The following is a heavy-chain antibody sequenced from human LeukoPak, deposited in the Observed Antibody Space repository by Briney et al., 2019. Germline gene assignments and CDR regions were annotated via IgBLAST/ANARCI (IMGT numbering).Heavy chain of an antibody. V-gene: IGHV4-59*01. D-gene: IGHD6-25*01. CDR2: IYYSGST. CDR1: GGSISSYY. J-gene: IGHJ6*02. Sequence: SETLSLTCTVSGGSISSYYWSWIRQPPGKGLEWIGYIYYSGSTNYNPSLKSRVTISVDTSKNQFSLKLSSVTAADTAVYYCARGPMARLPKDGMDVWGQGTTVTVSS. CDR3: ARGPMARLPKDGMDV.